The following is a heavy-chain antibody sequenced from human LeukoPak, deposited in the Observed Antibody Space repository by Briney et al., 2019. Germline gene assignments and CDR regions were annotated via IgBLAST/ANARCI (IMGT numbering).Heavy chain of an antibody. CDR1: GITLSSSG. CDR3: ARDSDFYDSSAYSFRGGLHYDF. D-gene: IGHD3-22*01. J-gene: IGHJ4*02. V-gene: IGHV3-33*01. Sequence: GRSLRLSCAASGITLSSSGMHWVRQAPGKGLEWVAVIWHDGSYKYYADSVKGRFTVSRDNSMNTVYLQINSLRTEDTAVYYCARDSDFYDSSAYSFRGGLHYDFWGQGTLVTVSS. CDR2: IWHDGSYK.